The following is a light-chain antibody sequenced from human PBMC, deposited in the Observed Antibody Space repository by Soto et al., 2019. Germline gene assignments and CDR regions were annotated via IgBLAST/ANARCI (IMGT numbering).Light chain of an antibody. CDR1: SSDGGAYKL. Sequence: QSALAQPPSASGSPGQSVTISCTGTSSDGGAYKLVSWYQHRPGKVPKLMIYEVSKRPSGVPDRFSGSKAGNTASLPVTRLQTGDEADYYCSSYAGSNTVVFGGGTKLTVL. CDR3: SSYAGSNTVV. CDR2: EVS. J-gene: IGLJ2*01. V-gene: IGLV2-8*01.